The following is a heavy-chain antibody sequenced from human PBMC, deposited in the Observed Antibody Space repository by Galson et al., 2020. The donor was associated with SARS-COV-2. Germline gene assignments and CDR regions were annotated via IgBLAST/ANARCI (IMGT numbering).Heavy chain of an antibody. CDR3: TRVGEQQLANWFDP. J-gene: IGHJ5*02. V-gene: IGHV3-49*03. CDR2: IRSKAYGVTT. CDR1: GFTIGDYA. D-gene: IGHD6-13*01. Sequence: GGSLRLSCTASGFTIGDYAMSWFRQAPGKGLEWVGFIRSKAYGVTTEYAASVKGRFTISRDDSKSIAYLQMNSLKTEDTAVYYCTRVGEQQLANWFDPWGQGTLVTVSS.